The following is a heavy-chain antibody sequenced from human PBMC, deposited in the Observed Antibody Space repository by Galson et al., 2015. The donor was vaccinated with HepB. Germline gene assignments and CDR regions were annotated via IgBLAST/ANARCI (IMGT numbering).Heavy chain of an antibody. CDR2: IWYDGSNK. CDR1: GFTFSSYG. J-gene: IGHJ6*02. D-gene: IGHD5-24*01. V-gene: IGHV3-33*01. Sequence: SLRLSCAASGFTFSSYGMHWVRQAPGKGLEWVAVIWYDGSNKYYADSVKGRFTISRDNSKNTLYLQMNSLRAEDTAVYYCARGPRDGYNYWAYYYYGMDVWGQGTTVTVSS. CDR3: ARGPRDGYNYWAYYYYGMDV.